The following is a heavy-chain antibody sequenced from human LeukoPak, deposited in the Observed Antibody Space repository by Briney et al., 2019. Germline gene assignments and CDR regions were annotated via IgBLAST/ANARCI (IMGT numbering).Heavy chain of an antibody. V-gene: IGHV3-23*01. CDR3: ADCSGGSCYKNDYYYYGMDV. D-gene: IGHD2-15*01. Sequence: GASLRLSCAASGFTFSSYAMSWVRQAPGKGLEWVSAISGSGGSTYYADSVKGRFTISRDNSKNTLYLQMSSLRAEDTAVYYCADCSGGSCYKNDYYYYGMDVWGQGTTVTVSS. CDR2: ISGSGGST. CDR1: GFTFSSYA. J-gene: IGHJ6*02.